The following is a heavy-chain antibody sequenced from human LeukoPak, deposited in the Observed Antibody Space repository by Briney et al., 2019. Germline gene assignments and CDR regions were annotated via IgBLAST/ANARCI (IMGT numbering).Heavy chain of an antibody. J-gene: IGHJ4*02. V-gene: IGHV3-30*18. CDR3: AKTVTYYYDSSGYVMDY. Sequence: PGGSLRLSCAASGFTFSSYGMHWVRQAPGKGMEWVAVISYDGSNKYYADSVKGRFTISRDNSKNTLYLQMNSLRAEDTAVYYCAKTVTYYYDSSGYVMDYWGQGTLVTVSS. CDR1: GFTFSSYG. CDR2: ISYDGSNK. D-gene: IGHD3-22*01.